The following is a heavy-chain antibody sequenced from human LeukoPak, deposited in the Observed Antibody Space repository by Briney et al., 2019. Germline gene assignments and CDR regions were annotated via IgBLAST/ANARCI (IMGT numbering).Heavy chain of an antibody. Sequence: ASVKVSCKASGGTFSSYAISWVRQAPGQGLEWMGGIIPIFGTANYAQKFQGRVTITADESTSTAYMELSSLRSEDTAVCYCARAKNWNDGEAFDIWGQGTMVTVSS. CDR3: ARAKNWNDGEAFDI. CDR1: GGTFSSYA. V-gene: IGHV1-69*13. J-gene: IGHJ3*02. D-gene: IGHD1-1*01. CDR2: IIPIFGTA.